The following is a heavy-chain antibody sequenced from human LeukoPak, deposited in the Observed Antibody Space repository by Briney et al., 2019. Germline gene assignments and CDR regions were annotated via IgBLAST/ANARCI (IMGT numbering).Heavy chain of an antibody. V-gene: IGHV4-4*07. CDR3: ARGEHSVDS. D-gene: IGHD1/OR15-1a*01. CDR1: GGAIRSHY. Sequence: SETLSLTCTVSGGAIRSHYWNWIRQPAGKGLEWIGRIYSSGYTNDNPSLKSRITMSADMSKNQFSLRLNSVTAADTAVYYCARGEHSVDSWGQGMLVAVSS. CDR2: IYSSGYT. J-gene: IGHJ4*02.